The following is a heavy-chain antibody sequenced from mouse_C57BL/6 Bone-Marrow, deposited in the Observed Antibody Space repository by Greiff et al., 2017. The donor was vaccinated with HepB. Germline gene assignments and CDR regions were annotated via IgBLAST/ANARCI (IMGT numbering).Heavy chain of an antibody. Sequence: VQVVESGPELVKPGASVKISCKASGYAFSSSWMNWVKQRPGKGLEWIGRIYPGDGDTNYNGKFKGKATLTADKSSSTAYMQLSSLTSEDSAVYFCARLIYYYGSSYFFYAMDYWGQGTSVTVSS. CDR1: GYAFSSSW. D-gene: IGHD1-1*01. J-gene: IGHJ4*01. V-gene: IGHV1-82*01. CDR3: ARLIYYYGSSYFFYAMDY. CDR2: IYPGDGDT.